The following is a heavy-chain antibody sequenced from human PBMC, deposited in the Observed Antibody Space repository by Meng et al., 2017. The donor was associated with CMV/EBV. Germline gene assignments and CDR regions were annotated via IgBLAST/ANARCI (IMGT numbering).Heavy chain of an antibody. D-gene: IGHD2-2*01. CDR3: ARDLWVPATPLSRAYYYGMDV. V-gene: IGHV4-59*01. J-gene: IGHJ6*02. Sequence: SETLSLTCTVSGGSISSYYWSWIRRPPGKGLEWIGYIYYSGSTNYNPSLKSRVTISVDTSKNQFSLKLSSVTAADTAVYYCARDLWVPATPLSRAYYYGMDVWGQGTTVTVSS. CDR1: GGSISSYY. CDR2: IYYSGST.